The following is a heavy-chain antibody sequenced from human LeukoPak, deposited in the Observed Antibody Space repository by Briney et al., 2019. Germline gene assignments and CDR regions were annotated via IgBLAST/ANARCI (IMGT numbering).Heavy chain of an antibody. D-gene: IGHD6-13*01. Sequence: GGSLRLSCAASGFTFSSYAMHWVRQAPGKGLEWVAFIHYDGSNNYYADSVKGRFTISRDNSRNTLYLQMNTLRADDTAVYYCAKDHGSSDWYYFDYWGQGTLVTVSS. CDR1: GFTFSSYA. CDR2: IHYDGSNN. CDR3: AKDHGSSDWYYFDY. J-gene: IGHJ4*02. V-gene: IGHV3-30*02.